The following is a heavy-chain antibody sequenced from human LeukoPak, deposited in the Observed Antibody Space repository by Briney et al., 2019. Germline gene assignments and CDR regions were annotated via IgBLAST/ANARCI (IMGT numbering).Heavy chain of an antibody. V-gene: IGHV4-59*12. CDR3: ASTAVAGTRGFDY. CDR2: IYYSGST. Sequence: SETLSLTCTVSGGSISNYYWSWVRQPPGKGLEWIGYIYYSGSTTYNPSLKSRVTISVDTSKNQFSLKLSSVTAADTAVYYCASTAVAGTRGFDYWGQGTLVTVSS. D-gene: IGHD6-19*01. J-gene: IGHJ4*02. CDR1: GGSISNYY.